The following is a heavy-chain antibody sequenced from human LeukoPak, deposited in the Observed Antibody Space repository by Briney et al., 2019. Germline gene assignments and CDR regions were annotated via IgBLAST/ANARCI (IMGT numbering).Heavy chain of an antibody. Sequence: GGSLRLSCAASGFTFDDYAMHWVRQAPGKGLEWVSLISWDGGSTYYADYVKGRFTISRDNSKNSLYLQMNSLRAEDTALYYCAKDPSSGWYYFDYWGQGTVVTVSS. CDR2: ISWDGGST. CDR3: AKDPSSGWYYFDY. D-gene: IGHD6-19*01. J-gene: IGHJ4*02. CDR1: GFTFDDYA. V-gene: IGHV3-43D*03.